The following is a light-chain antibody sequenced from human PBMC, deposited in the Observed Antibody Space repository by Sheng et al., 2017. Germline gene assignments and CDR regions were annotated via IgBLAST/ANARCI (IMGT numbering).Light chain of an antibody. Sequence: DIQVTQSPSSLSASVGDRVTITCRASQTISNFLNWYQQKPEKAPKLLIYAASTLQSGVPSRFSGSGSGTDFTLTISTLQPEDFATYYCQQSYYAPLTFGQGTKVEIK. CDR3: QQSYYAPLT. J-gene: IGKJ1*01. CDR1: QTISNF. V-gene: IGKV1-39*01. CDR2: AAS.